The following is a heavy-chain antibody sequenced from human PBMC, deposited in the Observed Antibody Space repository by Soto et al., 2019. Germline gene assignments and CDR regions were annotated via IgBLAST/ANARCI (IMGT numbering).Heavy chain of an antibody. V-gene: IGHV3-53*01. CDR3: AKGGDYYDSSGYYSVGTFDI. CDR1: DFTVSGNY. Sequence: GGSLRLSCAASDFTVSGNYMSWVRRSPGKGLECVSIIYSDGSTYYADSVKGRFTISRDSSKNTLYLQMISLRAEDTAVYYCAKGGDYYDSSGYYSVGTFDIWSQGTMVTVSS. CDR2: IYSDGST. J-gene: IGHJ3*02. D-gene: IGHD3-22*01.